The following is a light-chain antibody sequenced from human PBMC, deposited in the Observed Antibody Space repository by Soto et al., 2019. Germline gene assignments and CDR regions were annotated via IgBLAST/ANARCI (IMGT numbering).Light chain of an antibody. CDR2: DVS. V-gene: IGLV2-14*03. CDR1: STDVGDFNY. CDR3: SSYSRSTTHVV. J-gene: IGLJ2*01. Sequence: QSVLTQPASVSGSPGRSVTISCTGTSTDVGDFNYVSWYHHLPGRAPKLIIYDVSNRPSGLAYRFSASKSGRTASLTISGLQAEDEADYYCSSYSRSTTHVVFGGGTQVTVL.